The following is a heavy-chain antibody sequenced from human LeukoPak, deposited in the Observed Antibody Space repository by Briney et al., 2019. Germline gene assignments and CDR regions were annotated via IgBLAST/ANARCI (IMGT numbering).Heavy chain of an antibody. Sequence: GGSLRLSCAASGFTFSTYVMSWVRQAPGKGLEWVSSIRGTTDNTYYADSVKGRFTISRDNSKNTLYLQMNSLRAEDTAVYYCAKYCSGGSCYSGLDYWGQGNPVTVSS. J-gene: IGHJ4*02. CDR3: AKYCSGGSCYSGLDY. CDR1: GFTFSTYV. V-gene: IGHV3-23*01. CDR2: IRGTTDNT. D-gene: IGHD2-15*01.